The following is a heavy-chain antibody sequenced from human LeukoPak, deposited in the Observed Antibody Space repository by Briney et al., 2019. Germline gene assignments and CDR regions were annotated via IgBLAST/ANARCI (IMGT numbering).Heavy chain of an antibody. CDR1: GGSSSGFY. CDR2: INHSRST. V-gene: IGHV4-34*01. J-gene: IGHJ5*02. D-gene: IGHD5-12*01. Sequence: SETLSLTCAVYGGSSSGFYWNWIRQPPGKGLEWIGEINHSRSTNYNPSLKSRVTISIDTSKNQFSLKVNSVTAADTAVYYCARGRRGSGYVRRDWFDPWGQGTLVTVSS. CDR3: ARGRRGSGYVRRDWFDP.